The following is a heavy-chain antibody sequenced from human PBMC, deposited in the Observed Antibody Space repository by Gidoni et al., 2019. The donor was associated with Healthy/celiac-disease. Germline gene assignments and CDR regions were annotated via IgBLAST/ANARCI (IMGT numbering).Heavy chain of an antibody. J-gene: IGHJ6*02. D-gene: IGHD3-3*01. V-gene: IGHV4-61*02. CDR3: ARATIDFWSGYPFYYYYYGMDV. Sequence: QVQLQESGPGLVKPSQTLSLTCTVSGGSISSGSYYWSWIRQPAGKGLEWIGRIYTSGSTNYNPSLKSRVTISVDTSKNQFSLKLSSVTAADTAVYYCARATIDFWSGYPFYYYYYGMDVWGQGTTVTVSS. CDR2: IYTSGST. CDR1: GGSISSGSYY.